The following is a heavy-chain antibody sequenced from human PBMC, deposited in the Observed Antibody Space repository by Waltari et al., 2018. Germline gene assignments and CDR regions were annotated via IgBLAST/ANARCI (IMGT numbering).Heavy chain of an antibody. Sequence: EVQLVESGGGLVQPGRSLRLSCAASGFTFDDYAMHWVRQAPGKGLEWVAGINWNSGSIGYGDSVKGRFTSSRDNARNSLYLQMNSLTAEDTALYYCVKKNDEVYDRNGLVYDAFDMWGQGTMVSVSS. V-gene: IGHV3-9*01. D-gene: IGHD3-22*01. CDR3: VKKNDEVYDRNGLVYDAFDM. J-gene: IGHJ3*02. CDR1: GFTFDDYA. CDR2: INWNSGSI.